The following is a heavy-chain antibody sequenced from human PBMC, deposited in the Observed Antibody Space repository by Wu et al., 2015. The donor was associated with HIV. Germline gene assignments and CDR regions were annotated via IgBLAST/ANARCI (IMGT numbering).Heavy chain of an antibody. CDR3: ARSIAAAGTGPI. CDR2: IIPIFGTA. CDR1: GYTFTTYG. D-gene: IGHD6-13*01. J-gene: IGHJ3*02. Sequence: QVQLVQSGAEVKKPGASVKVSCKASGYTFTTYGISWVRQAPGQGLEWMGRIIPIFGTANYAQKFQGRVTITADESTSTAYMELSSLRSEDTAVYYCARSIAAAGTGPIWGQRGQMVTVSS. V-gene: IGHV1-69*13.